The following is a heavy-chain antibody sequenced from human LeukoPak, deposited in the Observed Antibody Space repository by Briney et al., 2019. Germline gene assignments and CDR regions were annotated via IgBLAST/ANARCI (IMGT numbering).Heavy chain of an antibody. Sequence: GRSLRLSCAASRFTFSSYGMHRVSQAPGKGLEWVAVIWSDGSNKYYADSVKGRFTISRDNSKNTQYLQMNSLRAEDTAVYYCAREVVSLGELSLPDYWGQGTLVTVSS. V-gene: IGHV3-33*01. CDR3: AREVVSLGELSLPDY. J-gene: IGHJ4*02. D-gene: IGHD3-16*02. CDR1: RFTFSSYG. CDR2: IWSDGSNK.